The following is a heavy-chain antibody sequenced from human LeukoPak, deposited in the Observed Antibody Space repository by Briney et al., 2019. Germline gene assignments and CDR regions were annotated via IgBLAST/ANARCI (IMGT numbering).Heavy chain of an antibody. D-gene: IGHD5-18*01. CDR2: IYHSGST. CDR1: GGSISSCNW. J-gene: IGHJ6*04. CDR3: ARGGTAMVSYYYGMDV. Sequence: SETLSLTCAVSGGSISSCNWWSWVRQPPGKGLEWFGDIYHSGSTNYNPSLKSRVTISVDKSKNQFSLKLSSVTAADTAVYYCARGGTAMVSYYYGMDVWGKGNTVTVSS. V-gene: IGHV4-4*02.